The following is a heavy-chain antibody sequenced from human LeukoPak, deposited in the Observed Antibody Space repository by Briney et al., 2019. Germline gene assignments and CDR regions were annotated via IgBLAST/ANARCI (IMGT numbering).Heavy chain of an antibody. CDR2: IIPILGIA. CDR1: GGTFSSYA. CDR3: AREYCSGGSCYSSY. J-gene: IGHJ4*02. Sequence: ASVKVSCKASGGTFSSYAISWVRQAPGQGLEWMGRIIPILGIANYAQKFQGRVTITADKSTSTAYMELSSLRSEDTAVYYCAREYCSGGSCYSSYWGQGTLVTVSS. D-gene: IGHD2-15*01. V-gene: IGHV1-69*04.